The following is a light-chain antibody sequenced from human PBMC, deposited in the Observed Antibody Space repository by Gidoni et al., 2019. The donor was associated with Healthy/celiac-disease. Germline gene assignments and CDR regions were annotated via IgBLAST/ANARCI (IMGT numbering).Light chain of an antibody. Sequence: DIVMTQSPYSLAVSLCERATINCKSSQSVLYSSNNKNYLAWYQQKPGQPPKLLIYWASTRESGVPDRCSGSGSGTDFTLTISSLQDEDVAVYYCQKYYSTPTFGQGTKVEIK. V-gene: IGKV4-1*01. CDR1: QSVLYSSNNKNY. J-gene: IGKJ1*01. CDR3: QKYYSTPT. CDR2: WAS.